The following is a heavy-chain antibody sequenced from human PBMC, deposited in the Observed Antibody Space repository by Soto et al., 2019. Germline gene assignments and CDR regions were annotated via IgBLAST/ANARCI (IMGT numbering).Heavy chain of an antibody. CDR2: ISWNSGSI. Sequence: PGGSLRLSCAASGFTFDDYAMHWVRQAPGKGLEWVSGISWNSGSIGYADSVKGRFTISRDNAKNSLYLQMNSLIAEDTALYYCAKDLGFLEDYYYGMDVWGQGTTVTV. CDR1: GFTFDDYA. V-gene: IGHV3-9*01. D-gene: IGHD3-3*01. CDR3: AKDLGFLEDYYYGMDV. J-gene: IGHJ6*02.